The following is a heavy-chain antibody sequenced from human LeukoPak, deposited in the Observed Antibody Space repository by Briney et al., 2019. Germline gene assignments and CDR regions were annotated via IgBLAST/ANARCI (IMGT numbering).Heavy chain of an antibody. CDR3: ARVRGYSYDSSDFDY. CDR1: GDSISYYY. V-gene: IGHV4-59*01. J-gene: IGHJ4*02. CDR2: IYYSGNT. Sequence: SETLSLTCTVSGDSISYYYWSWIRQPPGKGLEWIGKIYYSGNTNYNPPLKSRVTISVDTSKNQFSLKLSSVTAADTAVYYCARVRGYSYDSSDFDYWGQGTPVTVSS. D-gene: IGHD5-18*01.